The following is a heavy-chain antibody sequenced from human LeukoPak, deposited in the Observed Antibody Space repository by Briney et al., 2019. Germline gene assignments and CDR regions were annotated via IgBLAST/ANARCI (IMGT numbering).Heavy chain of an antibody. Sequence: SETLSLTCTVSGGPITHTNYYWGWIRQPPGKGLEWIGSVYYSGSTHYNPSLKSRVTISVDTSKNQFSLNLISMTAADTAIYFCARNRSDPKHHQTFDVWGQGTTVTVSS. V-gene: IGHV4-39*01. D-gene: IGHD3-16*02. CDR1: GGPITHTNYY. CDR2: VYYSGST. CDR3: ARNRSDPKHHQTFDV. J-gene: IGHJ3*01.